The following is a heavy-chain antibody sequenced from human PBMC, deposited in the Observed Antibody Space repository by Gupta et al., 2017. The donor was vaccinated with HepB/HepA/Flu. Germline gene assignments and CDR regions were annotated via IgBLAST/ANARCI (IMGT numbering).Heavy chain of an antibody. CDR2: ISSSGSTI. V-gene: IGHV3-48*03. CDR3: ARCPWKWLANYGMDV. Sequence: EVQLVESGGGLVQPGGSLRLSCAASGFTFSSYEMNWVRQAPGKGLEWVSYISSSGSTIYYADSVKGRFTISRDNAKNSLYLQMNSLRAEDTAVYYCARCPWKWLANYGMDVWGQGTTVTVSS. D-gene: IGHD6-19*01. CDR1: GFTFSSYE. J-gene: IGHJ6*02.